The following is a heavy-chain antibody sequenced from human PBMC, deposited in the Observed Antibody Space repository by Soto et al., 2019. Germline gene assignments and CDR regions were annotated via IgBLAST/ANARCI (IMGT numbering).Heavy chain of an antibody. J-gene: IGHJ4*02. V-gene: IGHV4-31*03. CDR1: GGSISSGGYY. CDR2: IYYSGST. D-gene: IGHD2-2*01. Sequence: QVQLQESGPGLVKPSQTLSLTCTVSGGSISSGGYYWSWIRQHPGKGLEWIGYIYYSGSTYYNPSLKSRVTISVDTSKNQFSLKLSSVTAADTAVYYCARVGIDVVVPAAPFDYWGQGTLVTVSS. CDR3: ARVGIDVVVPAAPFDY.